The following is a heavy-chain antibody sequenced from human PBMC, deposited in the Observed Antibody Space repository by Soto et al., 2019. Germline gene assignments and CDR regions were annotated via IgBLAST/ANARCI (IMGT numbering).Heavy chain of an antibody. V-gene: IGHV3-23*01. CDR1: GFTFSDYA. CDR3: VNDYPAGDYADTNFSFLGMDV. CDR2: ISKSGGSK. J-gene: IGHJ6*02. Sequence: GGSLRLSCTASGFTFSDYAMGWVRLAAGKGLEWVSTISKSGGSKYYADSVRGRFAVSRDNSRNILYLQMNRLRAADPALYYRVNDYPAGDYADTNFSFLGMDVWGQGTTVTVSS. D-gene: IGHD4-17*01.